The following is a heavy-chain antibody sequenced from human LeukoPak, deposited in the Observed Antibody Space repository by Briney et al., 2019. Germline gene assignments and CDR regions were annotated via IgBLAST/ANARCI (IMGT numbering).Heavy chain of an antibody. D-gene: IGHD3-9*01. J-gene: IGHJ6*03. CDR2: IYYSGST. V-gene: IGHV4-38-2*02. CDR1: GYSISSGYY. CDR3: ARVKSWGILTGYYSYMDV. Sequence: SETLSLTCNVSGYSISSGYYWGWIRQSPGKGLEWIGSIYYSGSTYHSPSLTSRVTISVDTSKNNFSLNLTSVTAADTAVYYCARVKSWGILTGYYSYMDVWGKGTTVTISS.